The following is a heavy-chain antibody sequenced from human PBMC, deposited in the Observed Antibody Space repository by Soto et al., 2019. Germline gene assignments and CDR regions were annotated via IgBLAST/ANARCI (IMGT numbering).Heavy chain of an antibody. CDR3: TRDIFRTITTVDF. CDR2: ISWNGAFI. D-gene: IGHD4-4*01. J-gene: IGHJ4*02. CDR1: GFDFDDHA. Sequence: EVPLVASGGGLVQPGRSLRLSCVGSGFDFDDHAMSWVRQAPGKGLEWVAGISWNGAFIGYANSVRGRFTISRDDAKNSLYLQMNSLRTEDTALYYCTRDIFRTITTVDFWGQGTLVTVSS. V-gene: IGHV3-9*01.